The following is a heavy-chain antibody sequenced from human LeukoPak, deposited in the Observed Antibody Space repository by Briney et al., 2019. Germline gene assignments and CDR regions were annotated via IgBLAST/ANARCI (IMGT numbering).Heavy chain of an antibody. D-gene: IGHD5/OR15-5a*01. CDR1: GDSVPSNSPT. CDR2: TYYRSKWYK. Sequence: QTLSLTCAISGDSVPSNSPTWNCIRQSPSRGLEWLGRTYYRSKWYKEYAVSVKSRITFNPDTSKNQFSLQRKSVPPEGTAVYYCARALSRYFVYWGEGALVAVSS. V-gene: IGHV6-1*01. CDR3: ARALSRYFVY. J-gene: IGHJ4*02.